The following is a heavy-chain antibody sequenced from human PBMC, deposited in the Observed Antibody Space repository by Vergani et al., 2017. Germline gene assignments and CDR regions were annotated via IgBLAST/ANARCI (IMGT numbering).Heavy chain of an antibody. CDR3: ARRYSRASGFDY. J-gene: IGHJ4*02. CDR2: INPSGGST. CDR1: GYTFTSYY. D-gene: IGHD6-13*01. Sequence: QVQLVQSGAEVKKPGASVKVSCKASGYTFTSYYMHWVRQAPGQGLEWMGIINPSGGSTSYAQKFQGRVNMTRDTSTSTVYMELSSLRSEDTTVYYCARRYSRASGFDYWGQGTLVIVSS. V-gene: IGHV1-46*01.